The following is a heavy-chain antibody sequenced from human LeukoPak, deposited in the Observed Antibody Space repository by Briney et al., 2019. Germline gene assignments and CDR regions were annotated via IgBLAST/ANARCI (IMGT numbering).Heavy chain of an antibody. J-gene: IGHJ4*02. D-gene: IGHD4-17*01. V-gene: IGHV3-23*01. CDR3: AKVRMTTVTTRYLDY. Sequence: GGSLRLSCAASGFTFSSYAMSWVRQAPGKGLEWVSAISGSGGSTYYADSVKGRFTISRDNSKNTLYLQMNSLRAKDTAVYYCAKVRMTTVTTRYLDYWGQGTLVTVSS. CDR1: GFTFSSYA. CDR2: ISGSGGST.